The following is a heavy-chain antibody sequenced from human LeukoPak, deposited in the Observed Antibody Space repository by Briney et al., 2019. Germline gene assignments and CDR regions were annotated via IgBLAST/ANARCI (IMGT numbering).Heavy chain of an antibody. V-gene: IGHV1-69*13. J-gene: IGHJ3*02. CDR3: ARDSPPGYCSSTSCYTTDAFDI. Sequence: SVKVSCKASGGTFSSYAISWVRQAPGQGLEWMGGIIPIFGTANYAQEFQGRVTITADESTSTAYMELSSLRSEDTAVYYCARDSPPGYCSSTSCYTTDAFDIWGQGTMVTVSS. CDR2: IIPIFGTA. CDR1: GGTFSSYA. D-gene: IGHD2-2*02.